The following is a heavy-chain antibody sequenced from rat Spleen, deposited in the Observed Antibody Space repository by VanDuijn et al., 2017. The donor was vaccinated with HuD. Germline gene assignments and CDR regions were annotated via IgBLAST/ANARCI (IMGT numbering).Heavy chain of an antibody. CDR3: ASNDY. J-gene: IGHJ2*01. V-gene: IGHV5-31*01. Sequence: EVQLVESGGGLVQPGRSLKLSCVASGFTFNNYWMSWIRQAPGKGLEWVASITNTGSNIYYPDSVKGRFTISRDNAQNTLYLQMNSLRSEDTATYYCASNDYWGQGVMVTVSS. CDR1: GFTFNNYW. CDR2: ITNTGSNI.